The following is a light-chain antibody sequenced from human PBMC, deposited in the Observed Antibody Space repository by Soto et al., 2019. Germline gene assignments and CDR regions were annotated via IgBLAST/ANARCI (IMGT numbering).Light chain of an antibody. V-gene: IGLV2-14*01. Sequence: QSVLTQPASVSGSPGQSITISCTGTSSDVGGYNYVSWYQQHPGKAPKLMIYEVSNRPSGVPNRFSGSKSGNTASLTISGLQAEDEADYSCSSYTSSSTYVFGTGTKVTVL. CDR3: SSYTSSSTYV. J-gene: IGLJ1*01. CDR2: EVS. CDR1: SSDVGGYNY.